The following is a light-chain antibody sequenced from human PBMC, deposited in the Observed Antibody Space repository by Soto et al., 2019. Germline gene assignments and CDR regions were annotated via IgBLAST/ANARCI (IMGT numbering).Light chain of an antibody. V-gene: IGKV1-5*03. J-gene: IGKJ4*01. CDR3: QQYDSYCT. Sequence: DIQMTQSPSTLSASVGDRVTITCRASHSISSWLAWYQQKPGKAPKLLMYKASSLESGVPSRFSGSGSGTEFTLTISSLQPDDSATYYCQQYDSYCTFGGGTKVEIK. CDR2: KAS. CDR1: HSISSW.